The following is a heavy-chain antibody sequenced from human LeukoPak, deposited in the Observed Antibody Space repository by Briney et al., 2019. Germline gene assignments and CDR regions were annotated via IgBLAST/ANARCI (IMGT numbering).Heavy chain of an antibody. J-gene: IGHJ5*02. CDR1: GGSISSYY. Sequence: SETLSLTCTVSGGSISSYYWSWIRQPAGKGLEWIGRIYTSGSTNYNPSLKSRVTMSVDTSKNQFSLKLSSVTAADTAVYYCARHPHYYGSGSYWFAFWFDPWGQGTLVTVSS. D-gene: IGHD3-10*01. V-gene: IGHV4-4*07. CDR2: IYTSGST. CDR3: ARHPHYYGSGSYWFAFWFDP.